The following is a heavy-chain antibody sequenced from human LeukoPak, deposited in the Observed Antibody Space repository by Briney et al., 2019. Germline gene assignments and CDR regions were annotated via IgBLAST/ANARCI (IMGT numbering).Heavy chain of an antibody. CDR2: INSDGSST. J-gene: IGHJ4*02. Sequence: GGSLRLSCAAPGFTFSSSWMHWVRQAPGKGLVWVARINSDGSSTNYADSVKGRSTISRDNAKNTLYLEINSLRAEDAASYYCARERGWSFYFDSWGQGTLVTVSS. D-gene: IGHD6-19*01. CDR3: ARERGWSFYFDS. CDR1: GFTFSSSW. V-gene: IGHV3-74*01.